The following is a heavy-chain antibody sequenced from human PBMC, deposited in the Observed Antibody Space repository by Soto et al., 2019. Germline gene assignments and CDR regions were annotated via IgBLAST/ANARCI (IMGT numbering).Heavy chain of an antibody. Sequence: QVQLVQSGAEVKKPGASVKVSCKASGYTFTSYDINWVRQATGQGLEWMGWMNPNSGNTAYAQKFQGRITMTRNTSTSTAYMELSSLRSTDTAVYYCAREKVTSGYPDWGQGTRVTVSS. D-gene: IGHD3-22*01. CDR2: MNPNSGNT. V-gene: IGHV1-8*01. CDR1: GYTFTSYD. J-gene: IGHJ4*02. CDR3: AREKVTSGYPD.